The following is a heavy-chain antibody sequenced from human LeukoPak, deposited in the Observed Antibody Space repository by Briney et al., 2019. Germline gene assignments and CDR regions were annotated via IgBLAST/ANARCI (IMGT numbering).Heavy chain of an antibody. Sequence: SETLSLTCTVSGGSISGYYWTWIRQPPGKGLEWIGQIHYSGKADYNPSPKRRITISVDTSKNQMSLKLTSVTAADTAIYHCARFGVNYDMDVWGQGTTVTV. CDR1: GGSISGYY. V-gene: IGHV4-59*01. J-gene: IGHJ6*02. CDR2: IHYSGKA. CDR3: ARFGVNYDMDV. D-gene: IGHD3-16*01.